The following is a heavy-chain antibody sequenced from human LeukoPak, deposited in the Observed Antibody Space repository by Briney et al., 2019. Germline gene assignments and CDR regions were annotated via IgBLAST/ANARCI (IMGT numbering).Heavy chain of an antibody. Sequence: ASVKVSCKASGYTFTVYCMHWGRQAPEPGGEGMGWINPNSGGTHYAQKFQGRVTMTRETYISTAYMELSRLRSDDTAVYYCATPGEWLVRTHYFDYWGQGTLVTVSS. D-gene: IGHD6-19*01. CDR3: ATPGEWLVRTHYFDY. CDR2: INPNSGGT. V-gene: IGHV1-2*02. J-gene: IGHJ4*02. CDR1: GYTFTVYC.